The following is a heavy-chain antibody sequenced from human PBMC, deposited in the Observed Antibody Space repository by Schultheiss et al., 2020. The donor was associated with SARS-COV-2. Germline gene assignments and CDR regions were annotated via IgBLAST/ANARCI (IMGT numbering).Heavy chain of an antibody. V-gene: IGHV3-30*05. CDR2: ISYDGSNK. Sequence: GGSLRLSCAASGFTFSSYSMNWVRQAPGKGLEWVAVISYDGSNKYYADSVKGRFTISRDNSKNTLYLQMNSLRAEDTAVYYCARDRYAERDYYYYYGMDVWGQGTTVTVSS. CDR1: GFTFSSYS. D-gene: IGHD3-9*01. J-gene: IGHJ6*02. CDR3: ARDRYAERDYYYYYGMDV.